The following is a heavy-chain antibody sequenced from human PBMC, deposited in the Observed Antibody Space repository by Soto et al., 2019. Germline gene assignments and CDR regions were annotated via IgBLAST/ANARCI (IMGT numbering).Heavy chain of an antibody. Sequence: QVQLVESGGGVVQPGGSLRLSCAASGFTFSSYAMHWVRQAPGKGLEWVAVISYDGSNKYYADSVKGRFTISRDNSKNTLYLQMNSLRAEDTAVYYCARGQVLRFLEWLFHPPFDYWGQGTLVTVSS. CDR2: ISYDGSNK. D-gene: IGHD3-3*01. CDR1: GFTFSSYA. J-gene: IGHJ4*02. CDR3: ARGQVLRFLEWLFHPPFDY. V-gene: IGHV3-30-3*01.